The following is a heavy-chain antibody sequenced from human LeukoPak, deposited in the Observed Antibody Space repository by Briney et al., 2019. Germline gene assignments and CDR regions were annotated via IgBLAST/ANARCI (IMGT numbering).Heavy chain of an antibody. CDR2: IYTSGST. CDR1: GGSISSYY. CDR3: SRGGDASKAGKY. D-gene: IGHD3-10*01. J-gene: IGHJ4*02. Sequence: PSETLSLTCTVSGGSISSYYWSWIRQPAGKGLEWIGRIYTSGSTNYNPSLKSRVTMSVDTSKNQFSLKLSSVTAADTALYFCSRGGDASKAGKYWGQGALVTVSS. V-gene: IGHV4-4*07.